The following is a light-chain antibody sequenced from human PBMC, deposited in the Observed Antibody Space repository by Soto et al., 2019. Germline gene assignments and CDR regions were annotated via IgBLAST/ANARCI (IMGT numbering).Light chain of an antibody. V-gene: IGLV2-14*01. CDR3: SSYTSSSTLV. Sequence: QSALTQPASVSGSPGQSITISCTGTSSDVGGYNYVSLYQQHPGKAPKRMIYDVSNRPSGVSNRFSGSKSGNTASLTISGLQAEDEADYYCSSYTSSSTLVFGGGTQLTVL. CDR2: DVS. J-gene: IGLJ2*01. CDR1: SSDVGGYNY.